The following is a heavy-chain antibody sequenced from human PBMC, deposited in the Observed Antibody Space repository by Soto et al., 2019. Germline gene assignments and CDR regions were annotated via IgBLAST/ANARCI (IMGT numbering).Heavy chain of an antibody. CDR3: AKDLRPRAADQARAFDI. D-gene: IGHD6-13*01. V-gene: IGHV3-23*01. CDR1: EVSICRYA. J-gene: IGHJ3*02. Sequence: PVRPLRESRGAGEVSICRYALSQVRKAPGKGLEWVSAISGSGGSTYYADSVKGRFTISRDNSKNTLYLQMNSLRAEDTAVYYCAKDLRPRAADQARAFDICGQWTIVTVSS. CDR2: ISGSGGST.